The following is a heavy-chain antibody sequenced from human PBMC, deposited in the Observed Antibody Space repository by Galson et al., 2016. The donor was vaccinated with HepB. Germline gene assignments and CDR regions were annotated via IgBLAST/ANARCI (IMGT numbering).Heavy chain of an antibody. V-gene: IGHV3-49*03. D-gene: IGHD4-23*01. CDR1: GFTFGDYA. CDR2: IRSKAYGGTT. CDR3: TRGRDKTPGTPPFDY. J-gene: IGHJ4*02. Sequence: SLRLSCAASGFTFGDYAMSWFRQAPGKGLEWVGFIRSKAYGGTTEYAASVKGSFTISRDDSKSIAYLQMNSLKTEETAVYYCTRGRDKTPGTPPFDYWGQGTLVTVSS.